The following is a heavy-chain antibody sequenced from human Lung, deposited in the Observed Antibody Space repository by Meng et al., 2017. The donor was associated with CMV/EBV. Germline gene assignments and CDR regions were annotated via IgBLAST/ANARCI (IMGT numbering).Heavy chain of an antibody. CDR1: GYTFTTYD. V-gene: IGHV1-8*01. D-gene: IGHD2-2*01. CDR2: MNPNSGNT. CDR3: ARTRIEVEPDGRKIKYYNYGMDV. Sequence: ASVXVSXKASGYTFTTYDINWVRQATGQGLEWMGWMNPNSGNTGYAQKFQGRVTLTRVTSISTAYMELSSLTSDDTAVYYCARTRIEVEPDGRKIKYYNYGMDVXGQGXTVTFSS. J-gene: IGHJ6*02.